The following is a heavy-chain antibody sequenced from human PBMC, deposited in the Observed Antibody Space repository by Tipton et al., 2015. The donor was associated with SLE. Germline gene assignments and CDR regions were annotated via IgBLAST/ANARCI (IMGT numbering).Heavy chain of an antibody. J-gene: IGHJ4*02. CDR1: GGSFSGYY. Sequence: TLSLTCVVYGGSFSGYYWSWIRQPPGKGLEWIGEINHSGSTNYKSSLKSRVTISENTSKNQFSLKLSSVTAADTAVYYCARDYGDYFDYWGQGTLVTVSS. CDR3: ARDYGDYFDY. CDR2: INHSGST. D-gene: IGHD4-17*01. V-gene: IGHV4-34*01.